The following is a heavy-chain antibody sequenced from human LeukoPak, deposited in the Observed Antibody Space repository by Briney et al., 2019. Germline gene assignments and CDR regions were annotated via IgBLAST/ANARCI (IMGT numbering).Heavy chain of an antibody. Sequence: SETLSLTCTVSGGSISSSSYYWGWIRQPPGKGLEWIGSIYYSGSTYYNPSLKSRVTISVDTSKNQFSLKLSSVTAADTAVYYCAREISAGYYYYYYMDVWGKGTTVTVSS. D-gene: IGHD3-10*01. CDR1: GGSISSSSYY. CDR2: IYYSGST. J-gene: IGHJ6*03. V-gene: IGHV4-39*07. CDR3: AREISAGYYYYYYMDV.